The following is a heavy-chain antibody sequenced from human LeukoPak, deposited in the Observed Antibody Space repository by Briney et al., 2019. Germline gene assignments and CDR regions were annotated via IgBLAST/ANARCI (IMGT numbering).Heavy chain of an antibody. V-gene: IGHV4-34*01. Sequence: SETLSLTCAVYGGSFSGYYWSWIRQPPGKGLEWIGEINHSGSTNYNPSLKSRVTISVDTSKNQFSLKLSSMTAADTAVYYCARLFYGDYYFDYWGQGTLVTVSS. J-gene: IGHJ4*02. CDR1: GGSFSGYY. CDR3: ARLFYGDYYFDY. CDR2: INHSGST. D-gene: IGHD4-17*01.